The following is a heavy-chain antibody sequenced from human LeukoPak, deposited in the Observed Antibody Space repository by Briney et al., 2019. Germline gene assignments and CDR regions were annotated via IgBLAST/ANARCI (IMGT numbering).Heavy chain of an antibody. V-gene: IGHV3-11*06. Sequence: GGSLSLSRAASGFSFSDYYMSWIGQAPGKGLEWVSYISGSSSYTNSADSVKGRFTISRDNAKNSLYLQMNSLRAEDTAVYFCARDEPTEGSYGPFDYWGQGTLVTVSS. D-gene: IGHD4-17*01. J-gene: IGHJ4*02. CDR2: ISGSSSYT. CDR1: GFSFSDYY. CDR3: ARDEPTEGSYGPFDY.